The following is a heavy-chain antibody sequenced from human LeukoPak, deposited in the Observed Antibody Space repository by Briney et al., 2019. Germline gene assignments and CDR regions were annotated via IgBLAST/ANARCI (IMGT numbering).Heavy chain of an antibody. CDR3: ARDVSAGGTNWFDP. CDR2: INPNSGGT. V-gene: IGHV1-2*02. J-gene: IGHJ5*02. CDR1: GYTFTGFY. Sequence: ASVKVSCKPSGYTFTGFYIHWVRQAPGQGLEWMGWINPNSGGTNYAEKFQGRVTMTRDTSISTAYMEMSRLRSDDTAVYYCARDVSAGGTNWFDPWGQGTLVTVSS. D-gene: IGHD3-16*01.